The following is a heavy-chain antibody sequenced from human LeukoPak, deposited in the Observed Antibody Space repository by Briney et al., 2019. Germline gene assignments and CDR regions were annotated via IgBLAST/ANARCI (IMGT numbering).Heavy chain of an antibody. D-gene: IGHD3-22*01. Sequence: GRSLRLSCAASGFNFDDYAMHWVRQAPGKGSEWVAGINWNSGSIGYADSVKGRFTISRDNAKNYLYLHLNSLRAEDTALYYCAKDKEDSRGYYYVFDFWGQGTLVTVSS. CDR3: AKDKEDSRGYYYVFDF. CDR1: GFNFDDYA. CDR2: INWNSGSI. J-gene: IGHJ4*02. V-gene: IGHV3-9*01.